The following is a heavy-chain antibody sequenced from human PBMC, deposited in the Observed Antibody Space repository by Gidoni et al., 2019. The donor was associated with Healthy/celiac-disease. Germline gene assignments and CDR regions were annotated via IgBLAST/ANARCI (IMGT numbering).Heavy chain of an antibody. CDR3: ARGDADIVVVPAAHAFDI. J-gene: IGHJ3*02. CDR2: IYYSGST. D-gene: IGHD2-2*01. V-gene: IGHV4-31*03. CDR1: GGSISSGGYY. Sequence: QVQLQESGPGLVKPSQTLSLTCTVPGGSISSGGYYWSWIRQHPGKGLEWIGYIYYSGSTYYNPSLKSRVTISVDTSKNQFSLKLSSVTAADTAVYYCARGDADIVVVPAAHAFDIWGQGTMVTVSS.